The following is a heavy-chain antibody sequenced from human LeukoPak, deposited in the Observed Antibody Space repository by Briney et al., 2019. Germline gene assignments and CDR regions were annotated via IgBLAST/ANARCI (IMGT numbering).Heavy chain of an antibody. CDR2: ISDSGGST. CDR1: GFTFSSYA. J-gene: IGHJ5*02. CDR3: AKDPMLEWLSYRDWFDP. Sequence: GGSLRLSCAASGFTFSSYAMNWFRQAPGKGLEWVSFISDSGGSTYYAESVKGRFTISRDNSKNTLYLQMSSLRAEDTAVYYCAKDPMLEWLSYRDWFDPWGQGTLVTVSS. D-gene: IGHD3-3*01. V-gene: IGHV3-23*01.